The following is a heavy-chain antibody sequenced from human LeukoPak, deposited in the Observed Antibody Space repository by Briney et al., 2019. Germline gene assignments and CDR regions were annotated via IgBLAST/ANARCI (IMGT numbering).Heavy chain of an antibody. D-gene: IGHD2-15*01. Sequence: SETLSLTCAVSGGSISSSNWWSWVRQPPGKGLEWIGEIYHSGSTNYNPSLKSRVTISVDTSKNQFSLKLSSVTAADTAVYYCARDLRCSGGSCYSNWFDPWGQGTLVTVSS. CDR1: GGSISSSNW. J-gene: IGHJ5*02. CDR2: IYHSGST. CDR3: ARDLRCSGGSCYSNWFDP. V-gene: IGHV4-4*02.